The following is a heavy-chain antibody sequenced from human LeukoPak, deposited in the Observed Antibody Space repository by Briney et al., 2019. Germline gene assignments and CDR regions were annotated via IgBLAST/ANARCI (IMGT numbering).Heavy chain of an antibody. CDR2: ISSSGSTI. J-gene: IGHJ4*02. D-gene: IGHD5-12*01. CDR3: ARDSGYHTC. V-gene: IGHV3-48*03. CDR1: GFTFSSYE. Sequence: GGSLRLSCAASGFTFSSYEMNWVRQAPGKGLEWVSYISSSGSTIYYADSVKGRFTISRDNAKNSLYLQMNSLRGEDTGVYYCARDSGYHTCWGQGTLVTVSS.